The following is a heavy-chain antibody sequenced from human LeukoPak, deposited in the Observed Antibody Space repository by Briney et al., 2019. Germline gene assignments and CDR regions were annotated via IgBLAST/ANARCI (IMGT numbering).Heavy chain of an antibody. CDR3: AREYGQNTPHFDY. V-gene: IGHV3-74*01. CDR1: GFTFSNYW. J-gene: IGHJ4*02. Sequence: GGSLRLSCTASGFTFSNYWMHWVRQAPGKGLVWVSRINMDGSTTTYADPVKGRFTISRDNAKNTLYLQMNSLRTEDTAVFYCAREYGQNTPHFDYWGQGTLVTVSS. D-gene: IGHD2/OR15-2a*01. CDR2: INMDGSTT.